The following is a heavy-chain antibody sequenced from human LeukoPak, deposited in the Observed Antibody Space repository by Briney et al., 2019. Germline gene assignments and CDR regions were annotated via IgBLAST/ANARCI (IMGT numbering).Heavy chain of an antibody. V-gene: IGHV1-69*13. CDR2: IIPIFGTA. CDR1: GYTFTSYG. D-gene: IGHD1-26*01. CDR3: ARGVVGATTDAFDI. Sequence: SVKVSCKASGYTFTSYGISWVRQAPGQGLEWMGGIIPIFGTANYAQKFQGRVTITADESTSTAYMELSSLRSEDTAVYYCARGVVGATTDAFDIWGQGTMVTVSS. J-gene: IGHJ3*02.